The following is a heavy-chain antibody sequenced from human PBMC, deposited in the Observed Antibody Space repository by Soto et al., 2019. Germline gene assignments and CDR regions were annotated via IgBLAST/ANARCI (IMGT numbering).Heavy chain of an antibody. V-gene: IGHV4-59*08. Sequence: SETLSLTCTVSGGSISSYYWSWIRQPPGKGLEWIGYIYYSGSTNYNPSLKSRVTISVDTSKNQLSLKLSSVTAADTAVYYCARRYGYYFDDWGQGTRVTVAS. J-gene: IGHJ4*02. D-gene: IGHD4-17*01. CDR1: GGSISSYY. CDR2: IYYSGST. CDR3: ARRYGYYFDD.